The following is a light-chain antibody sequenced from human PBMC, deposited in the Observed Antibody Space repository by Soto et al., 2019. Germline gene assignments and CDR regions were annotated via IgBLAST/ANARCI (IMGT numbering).Light chain of an antibody. CDR3: AAWDDSLNGYV. V-gene: IGLV1-44*01. CDR1: SSNIGSNT. J-gene: IGLJ1*01. CDR2: GNN. Sequence: QAVVTQPPSVSGTPGQRVTLSCSGSSSNIGSNTVNWYQQFPGTAPKLLMYGNNQRPSGVPDRFSGSKSGTSASLGISGLQSEDEADYYCAAWDDSLNGYVFGTGTKVTVL.